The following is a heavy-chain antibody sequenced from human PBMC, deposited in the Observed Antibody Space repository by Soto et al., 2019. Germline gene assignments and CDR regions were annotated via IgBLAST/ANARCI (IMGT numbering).Heavy chain of an antibody. CDR3: ARPSYALNWDFHYGMQV. V-gene: IGHV4-34*01. J-gene: IGHJ6*02. CDR1: GGSFSGYY. D-gene: IGHD2-2*01. CDR2: INQSANT. Sequence: SETLSLTCAVSGGSFSGYYWTWIRQLPGKGLEWIGEINQSANTKYIPSLMSRVTMSVDTSRNQFSLKLRSVTAADTAVYYCARPSYALNWDFHYGMQVWGQGTSVT.